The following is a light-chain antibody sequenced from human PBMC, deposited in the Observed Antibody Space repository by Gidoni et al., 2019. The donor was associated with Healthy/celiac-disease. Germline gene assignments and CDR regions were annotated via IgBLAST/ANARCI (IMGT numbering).Light chain of an antibody. CDR2: AAS. V-gene: IGKV1-39*01. Sequence: DIQLTQSPSSLSASVGDRVTITCRASQRISSYLNWYQQKPGKAPKLLIYAASSLQSGVPSRFSGSGSGTDFTLTISSLQPEDFATYYCQQSYSTRGTFGQGTKVEIK. J-gene: IGKJ1*01. CDR3: QQSYSTRGT. CDR1: QRISSY.